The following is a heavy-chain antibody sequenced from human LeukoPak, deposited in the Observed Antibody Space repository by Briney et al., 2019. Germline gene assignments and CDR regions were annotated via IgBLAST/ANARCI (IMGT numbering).Heavy chain of an antibody. CDR1: GGSISSYY. V-gene: IGHV4-4*09. CDR3: ARGPSERYFDL. J-gene: IGHJ2*01. D-gene: IGHD5-24*01. CDR2: IYTSGST. Sequence: PSETLSLTCTVSGGSISSYYWSWIRQPPGKGLEWIGYIYTSGSTNYNPSLKSRVTISVDTSKNQFSLKLSSVTAADTAVYYCARGPSERYFDLWGRGTLVTVSS.